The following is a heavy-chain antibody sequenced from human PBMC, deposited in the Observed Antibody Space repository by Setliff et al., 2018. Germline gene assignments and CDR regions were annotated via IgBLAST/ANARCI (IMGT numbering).Heavy chain of an antibody. V-gene: IGHV4-34*01. D-gene: IGHD3-22*01. CDR2: INHSGSP. CDR3: RVWVDMIEVDS. J-gene: IGHJ4*02. Sequence: TLSLTCTVYGGSFTNYYWGWIRQSPGKGLEWIGEINHTGSPNWIGEINHSGSPNYNPSLKSRVTMSVDTSKNQFSLKLTSVTAADTAVYYCRVWVDMIEVDSWAQGTLVTVPQ. CDR1: GGSFTNYY.